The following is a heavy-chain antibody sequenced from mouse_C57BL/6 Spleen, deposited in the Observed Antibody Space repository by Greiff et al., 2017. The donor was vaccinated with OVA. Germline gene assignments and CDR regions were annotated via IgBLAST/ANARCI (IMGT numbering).Heavy chain of an antibody. V-gene: IGHV1-61*01. CDR3: ARRRDYGFAY. CDR2: IYPSDSET. J-gene: IGHJ3*01. CDR1: GYTFTSYW. Sequence: QVQLQQSGAELVRPGSSVKLSCKASGYTFTSYWMDWVKQRPGQGLEWIGNIYPSDSETHYNQKFKDKATLTVDKSSSTAYMQLSSLTSEDSAVYDCARRRDYGFAYWGQGTLVTVSA. D-gene: IGHD2-4*01.